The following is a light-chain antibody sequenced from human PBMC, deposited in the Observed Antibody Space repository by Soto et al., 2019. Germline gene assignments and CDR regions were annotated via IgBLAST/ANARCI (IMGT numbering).Light chain of an antibody. CDR1: STDIGGYNF. CDR2: EVY. J-gene: IGLJ2*01. CDR3: TSSAGSEDPCVV. Sequence: QSALTQPPSASGSPGQSVTISCTGTSTDIGGYNFVSWYQQQPGKAPTLLIYEVYKRPSGVPDRFSGSKSGNTASLTVSGLQADDEADYYCTSSAGSEDPCVVFGGGTKLTVL. V-gene: IGLV2-8*01.